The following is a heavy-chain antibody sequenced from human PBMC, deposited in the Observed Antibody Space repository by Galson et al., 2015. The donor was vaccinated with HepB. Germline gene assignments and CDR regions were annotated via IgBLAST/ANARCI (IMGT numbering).Heavy chain of an antibody. CDR1: GFLFSSYA. J-gene: IGHJ4*02. Sequence: SLRLSCAASGFLFSSYAMTWVRQAPGKGLEWVSGLSGSGANTDYADSVKGRFTISRDNSKNTLYLQMKSLRAEDTAVYYCAKVLRERYDSSGFDYWGQGTLVTVSS. CDR3: AKVLRERYDSSGFDY. V-gene: IGHV3-23*01. CDR2: LSGSGANT. D-gene: IGHD3-22*01.